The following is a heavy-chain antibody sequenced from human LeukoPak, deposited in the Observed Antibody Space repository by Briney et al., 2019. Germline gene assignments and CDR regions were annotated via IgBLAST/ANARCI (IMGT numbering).Heavy chain of an antibody. CDR1: GYTFSSYS. J-gene: IGHJ1*01. CDR2: ISAYNGNT. D-gene: IGHD3-22*01. Sequence: ASVKVSCKASGYTFSSYSISWVRQAPGQGLEWMGWISAYNGNTNYAQKVQGRVTMTTDTSTSTAYMELRSLRSDDTAVYYCARASYDSSDYEFFQHWGQGTLVTVSS. V-gene: IGHV1-18*01. CDR3: ARASYDSSDYEFFQH.